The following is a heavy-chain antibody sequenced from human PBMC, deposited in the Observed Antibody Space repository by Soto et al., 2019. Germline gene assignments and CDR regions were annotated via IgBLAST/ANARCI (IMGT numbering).Heavy chain of an antibody. V-gene: IGHV1-69*01. CDR1: GGTFSSYA. J-gene: IGHJ6*02. D-gene: IGHD3-10*01. CDR3: ARGGRIYMVRGNYYGMYV. CDR2: TIPIFGTA. Sequence: QVQLVQSGAEVKKPGSSVKVACKASGGTFSSYAISWVRQAPGQGLEWMGGTIPIFGTANYAQKFQGRVTISADESTSTADMERSSLGSADTAVYYCARGGRIYMVRGNYYGMYVCVQGTTVTVSS.